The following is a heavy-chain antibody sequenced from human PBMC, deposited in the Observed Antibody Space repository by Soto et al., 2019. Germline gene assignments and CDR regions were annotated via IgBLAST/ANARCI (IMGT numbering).Heavy chain of an antibody. CDR3: ARRTNGYFGY. Sequence: PGASMRRCCATSGFTFRDYTMPWVRQAPGQVLECISVILSDYNTFYAGSVRGRFTISRDNSKNTIYLEMNSLRAEDTAVYYCARRTNGYFGYWGQGA. J-gene: IGHJ4*02. D-gene: IGHD2-8*01. CDR2: ILSDYNT. CDR1: GFTFRDYT. V-gene: IGHV3-23*03.